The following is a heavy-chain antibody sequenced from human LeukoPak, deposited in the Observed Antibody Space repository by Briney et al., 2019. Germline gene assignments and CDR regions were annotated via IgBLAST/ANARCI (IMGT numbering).Heavy chain of an antibody. J-gene: IGHJ5*02. CDR2: INNDGSDT. D-gene: IGHD1-1*01. Sequence: GGSLRLSCAASGFTFSSHWMHWVRQVSGKGLVWVSRINNDGSDTTYADSVKGRFTISRDNAKNTLYLQMNSLRAEDTAVYYCSRGGTASFDLWGQGTLVTVSS. CDR3: SRGGTASFDL. V-gene: IGHV3-74*03. CDR1: GFTFSSHW.